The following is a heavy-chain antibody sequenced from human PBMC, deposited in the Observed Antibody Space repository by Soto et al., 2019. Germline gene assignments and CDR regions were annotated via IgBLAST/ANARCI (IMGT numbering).Heavy chain of an antibody. D-gene: IGHD3-3*01. V-gene: IGHV4-34*01. CDR3: ARGDYDFWSGHQPWGHYYGMDV. J-gene: IGHJ6*02. CDR1: GGSFSGYY. CDR2: INHSGST. Sequence: SETLSLTCAVYGGSFSGYYWSWIRQPPGKGLEWIGEINHSGSTNYNPSLKSRVTISVDTSKNQFSLKLSSVTPADTAVYYCARGDYDFWSGHQPWGHYYGMDVWGQGTTGT.